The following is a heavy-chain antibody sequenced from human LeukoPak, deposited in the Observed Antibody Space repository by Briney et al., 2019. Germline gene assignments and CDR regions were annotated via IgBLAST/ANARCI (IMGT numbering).Heavy chain of an antibody. D-gene: IGHD6-13*01. J-gene: IGHJ2*01. CDR3: AKVPMAAAGPSGWYFDL. V-gene: IGHV3-23*01. Sequence: GGSLRLSCAASGFTFSSYAMSWVRQAPGKGLEWVSAISGSGGSTYYADSVKGRFTISRDNSKNTLYLQMNSLRAEDTAVYYCAKVPMAAAGPSGWYFDLWGRGTLVTVSS. CDR1: GFTFSSYA. CDR2: ISGSGGST.